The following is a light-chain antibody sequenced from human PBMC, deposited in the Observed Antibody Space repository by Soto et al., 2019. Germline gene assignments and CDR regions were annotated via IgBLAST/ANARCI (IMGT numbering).Light chain of an antibody. V-gene: IGKV1-39*01. Sequence: DIQMTQSPSSLSASVGDRVTITCRASESISDYLNWYQQKPGKAPRLLIYATSTLQSGVPSRFSGSGSGTDFTLTISSLQPEDFATYYCQQGYKIPPFTFSPGTKVDLK. CDR2: ATS. CDR1: ESISDY. CDR3: QQGYKIPPFT. J-gene: IGKJ3*01.